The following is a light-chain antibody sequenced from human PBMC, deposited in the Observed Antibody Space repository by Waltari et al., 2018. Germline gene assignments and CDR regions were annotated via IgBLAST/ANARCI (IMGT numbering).Light chain of an antibody. CDR1: QSISSW. CDR3: QQYNSYWT. V-gene: IGKV1-5*03. CDR2: KAS. J-gene: IGKJ1*01. Sequence: DIQMTQYPSTLSASVGDRVTITCRASQSISSWLAWYQQKPGKAPKLLIYKASSLESGVPSRFSGSGSGTEFTLHISSLQPDDFATYYCQQYNSYWTFGQGTKAEIK.